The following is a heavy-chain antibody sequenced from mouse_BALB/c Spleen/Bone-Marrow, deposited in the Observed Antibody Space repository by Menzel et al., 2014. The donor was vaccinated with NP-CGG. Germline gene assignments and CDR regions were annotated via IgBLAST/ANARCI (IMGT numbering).Heavy chain of an antibody. V-gene: IGHV1-53*01. D-gene: IGHD3-3*01. CDR1: GYTFTSYY. Sequence: VHLVESGTELVKPGASVKLSCKASGYTFTSYYMFWVKQRPGQGLEWIGEINPSNGGTVFNEKFKSKVTLTVDKSSSTAYIQLSGLASEDSAVYDGIRSAGTGFAYWGQGTLVTVP. J-gene: IGHJ3*01. CDR2: INPSNGGT. CDR3: IRSAGTGFAY.